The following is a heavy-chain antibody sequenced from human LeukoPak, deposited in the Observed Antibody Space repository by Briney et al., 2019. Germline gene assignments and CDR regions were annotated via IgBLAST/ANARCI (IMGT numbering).Heavy chain of an antibody. CDR2: IYYSGTT. Sequence: SETLSLTCTVSGGSISSSSYYWSWIRQPPGKGLEWIGNIYYSGTTYYNPSLKSRVTISVDTSKNQFSLKLSSVTAADTAVFYCARRGISQGYYMDVWGKGTTVTISS. J-gene: IGHJ6*03. CDR1: GGSISSSSYY. V-gene: IGHV4-39*01. D-gene: IGHD6-13*01. CDR3: ARRGISQGYYMDV.